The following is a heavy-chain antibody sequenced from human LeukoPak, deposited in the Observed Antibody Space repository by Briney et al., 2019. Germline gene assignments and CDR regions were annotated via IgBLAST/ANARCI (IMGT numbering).Heavy chain of an antibody. D-gene: IGHD2-21*02. V-gene: IGHV1-69*06. CDR1: GGTFSSYA. J-gene: IGHJ4*02. CDR3: ARDLGDHLDY. CDR2: IIPIFGTA. Sequence: GASVKVSCKASGGTFSSYAISWMRQAPGQGLEWMGGIIPIFGTANYAQKFQGSVTITADKSTSTAYMELSSLRSEDTAVYYCARDLGDHLDYWGQGTLVTVSS.